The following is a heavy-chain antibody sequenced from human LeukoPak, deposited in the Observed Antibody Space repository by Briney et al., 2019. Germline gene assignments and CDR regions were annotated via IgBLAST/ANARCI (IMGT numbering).Heavy chain of an antibody. CDR2: IYYSGIT. Sequence: PSETLSLTCTVSGGSISSYYWSWIRQPPGKGLEWIGYIYYSGITNYNPSLKSRVTISVDTSKNQFSLKLNSVTAADTAVYYCARAASSWSFDYWGQGILVTVSS. V-gene: IGHV4-59*01. J-gene: IGHJ4*02. CDR3: ARAASSWSFDY. D-gene: IGHD6-13*01. CDR1: GGSISSYY.